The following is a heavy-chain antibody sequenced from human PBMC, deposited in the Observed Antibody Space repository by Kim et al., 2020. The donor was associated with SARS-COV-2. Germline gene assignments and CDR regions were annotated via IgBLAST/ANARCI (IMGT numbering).Heavy chain of an antibody. Sequence: YVDSVKGRFTIARDNAKISLYLQMNSLRAEDTVVYYCARERYYDSSGYGYWGQGTLVTVSS. CDR3: ARERYYDSSGYGY. V-gene: IGHV3-7*03. D-gene: IGHD3-22*01. J-gene: IGHJ4*02.